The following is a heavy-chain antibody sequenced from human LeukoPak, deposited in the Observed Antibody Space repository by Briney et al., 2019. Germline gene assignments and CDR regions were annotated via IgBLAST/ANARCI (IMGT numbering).Heavy chain of an antibody. J-gene: IGHJ3*02. CDR3: ARHEPFDAFDI. CDR1: GDSVRSSSYF. Sequence: SETLSLTCTVSGDSVRSSSYFWAWIRQPPGKGLEWIANIYYSGSTYYNPSLKSRVTITLDTSKNQFSLKLSSVTAADTAVYYCARHEPFDAFDIWGQGTMVTVSS. V-gene: IGHV4-39*01. CDR2: IYYSGST.